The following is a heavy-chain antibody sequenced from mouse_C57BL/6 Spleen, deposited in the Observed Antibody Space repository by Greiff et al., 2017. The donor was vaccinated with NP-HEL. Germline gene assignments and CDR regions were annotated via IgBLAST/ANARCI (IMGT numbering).Heavy chain of an antibody. CDR2: INPSSGDT. CDR1: GYAFTSYT. Sequence: QVQLKESGAELARPGASVKMSCKASGYAFTSYTMHWVKQRPGQGLEWIGHINPSSGDTKYNQKFKDKATLTADKSSSTAYMQLSSLTSEDSAVYSCARYYSNYDYAMDYWGKGTSVTASS. J-gene: IGHJ4*01. CDR3: ARYYSNYDYAMDY. V-gene: IGHV1-4*01. D-gene: IGHD2-5*01.